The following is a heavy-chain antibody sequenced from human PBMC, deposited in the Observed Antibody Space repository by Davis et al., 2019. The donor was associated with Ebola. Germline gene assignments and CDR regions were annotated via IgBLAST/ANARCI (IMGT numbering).Heavy chain of an antibody. V-gene: IGHV4-4*02. CDR1: GDSISSSNW. D-gene: IGHD3-9*01. Sequence: SETLSLTCAVSGDSISSSNWWSWVRQSPGKGLEWIGEVYHSGSTNYNPSLKSRVTISVDKSKNQFSLKLNSVTAADTAVYYCARRYIDPAKEDWFDPWGQGLRVTVSS. J-gene: IGHJ5*02. CDR2: VYHSGST. CDR3: ARRYIDPAKEDWFDP.